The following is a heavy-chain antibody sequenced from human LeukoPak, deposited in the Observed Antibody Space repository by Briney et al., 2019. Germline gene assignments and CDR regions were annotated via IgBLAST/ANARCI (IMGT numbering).Heavy chain of an antibody. CDR3: ATDKNLYGSGSYRFGY. D-gene: IGHD3-10*01. J-gene: IGHJ4*02. CDR1: GYTLTELS. CDR2: FDPEDGET. Sequence: ASVKVSCKVSGYTLTELSMHWVRQAPGKGLEWMGGFDPEDGETIYAQKFQGRVTMTEDTSTDTAYMELSSLRSEDTAVYYCATDKNLYGSGSYRFGYWGQGTLVTVSS. V-gene: IGHV1-24*01.